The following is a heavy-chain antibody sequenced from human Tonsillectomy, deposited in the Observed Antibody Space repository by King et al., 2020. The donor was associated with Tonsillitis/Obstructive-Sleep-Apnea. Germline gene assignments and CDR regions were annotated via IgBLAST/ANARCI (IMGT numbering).Heavy chain of an antibody. J-gene: IGHJ5*02. V-gene: IGHV4-59*01. D-gene: IGHD2-2*01. CDR1: GASISSYY. CDR2: VFHSGST. Sequence: VQLQESGPGLVKPSETLSLTCTVSGASISSYYWSWIRQPPGRGLEWIGYVFHSGSTNYNPTLKSRVTTSVNTSKNYFSLKLSSVTAADTAVYYCARGGYCSSTTCYEWFDPWGQGTLVTVSS. CDR3: ARGGYCSSTTCYEWFDP.